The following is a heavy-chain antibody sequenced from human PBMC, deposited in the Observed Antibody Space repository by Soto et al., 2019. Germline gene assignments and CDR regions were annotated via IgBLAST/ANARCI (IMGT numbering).Heavy chain of an antibody. Sequence: QVQLQQWGAGLLKPSETLSLTCGVFGGSFSGYYWTWIRPPPGKGLEWIGEIYHSGGRNYHPSLKSRVTISVDTSNNHFSLKLSSVTAADTAGYYCARGALVWFGAHDYYGMDVWGQGTTVTVSS. CDR1: GGSFSGYY. CDR3: ARGALVWFGAHDYYGMDV. CDR2: IYHSGGR. V-gene: IGHV4-34*01. D-gene: IGHD3-10*01. J-gene: IGHJ6*02.